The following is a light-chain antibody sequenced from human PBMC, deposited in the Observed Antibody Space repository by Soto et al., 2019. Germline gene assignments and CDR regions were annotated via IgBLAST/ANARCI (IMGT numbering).Light chain of an antibody. J-gene: IGKJ4*01. CDR1: QSISSW. Sequence: DIQMTQSPSTLSASVGDRVNITCRASQSISSWLAWYQQRPGKAPKLLIYKASSLESGVPSRFSGSGSGTEFTLTISSLQPDDFATYYCQHYNSYPLTFGGGTKVDIK. CDR3: QHYNSYPLT. V-gene: IGKV1-5*03. CDR2: KAS.